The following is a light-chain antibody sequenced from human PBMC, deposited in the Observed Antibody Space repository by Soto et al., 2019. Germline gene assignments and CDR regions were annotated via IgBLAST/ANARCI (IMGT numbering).Light chain of an antibody. CDR2: GAS. V-gene: IGKV3-15*01. Sequence: EIVMTQSPSTLSVSPGERVTLYCRASESLSTYFAWYQQKPGHSPRLLIYGASTTATGIPSRFSGSGSATDLPLTISSLQSDDFAVDYCQSYNDGPVTFCQGTKLEI. CDR3: QSYNDGPVT. CDR1: ESLSTY. J-gene: IGKJ2*01.